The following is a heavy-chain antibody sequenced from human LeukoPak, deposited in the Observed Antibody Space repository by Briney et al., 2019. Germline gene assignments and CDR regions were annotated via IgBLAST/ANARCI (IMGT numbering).Heavy chain of an antibody. D-gene: IGHD4-17*01. CDR3: ARHKGDYGDLVDY. CDR2: IYPGDSDT. CDR1: GYSFTSYC. V-gene: IGHV5-51*01. Sequence: PGESLKISCEGSGYSFTSYCIGWGRQMPGKGVEWRGIIYPGDSDTRYSPSFQGQVTISADKSISTAYLQWSSRKASDTAMYYCARHKGDYGDLVDYWGQGTLVTVSS. J-gene: IGHJ4*02.